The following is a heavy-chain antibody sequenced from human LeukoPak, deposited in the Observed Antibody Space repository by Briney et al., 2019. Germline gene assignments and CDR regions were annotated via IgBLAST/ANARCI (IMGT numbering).Heavy chain of an antibody. Sequence: SETPSLTCTVSGGSISSYYWSWIRQPPGKGLEWIGYIYYSGTTNYNPSLKSRVTIAVDTSKNQFSLKLSSVTAADTAVYYCARGVYIAAAQYGYWGQGTLVTVSS. D-gene: IGHD6-13*01. CDR2: IYYSGTT. V-gene: IGHV4-59*01. CDR1: GGSISSYY. CDR3: ARGVYIAAAQYGY. J-gene: IGHJ4*02.